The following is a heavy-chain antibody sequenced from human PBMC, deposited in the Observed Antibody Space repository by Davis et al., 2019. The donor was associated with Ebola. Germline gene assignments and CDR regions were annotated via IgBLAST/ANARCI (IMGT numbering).Heavy chain of an antibody. J-gene: IGHJ6*02. CDR3: ARGKSITMVQGVIIIPYYYYYYGMDV. V-gene: IGHV3-33*01. CDR2: IWYDGSNK. D-gene: IGHD3-10*01. CDR1: GFTFSSYG. Sequence: PGGSLRLSCAASGFTFSSYGMHWVRQAPGKGLEWVAVIWYDGSNKYYADSVKGRFTISRDNSKNTLYLQMNSLRAEDTAVYYCARGKSITMVQGVIIIPYYYYYYGMDVWGQGTTVTVSS.